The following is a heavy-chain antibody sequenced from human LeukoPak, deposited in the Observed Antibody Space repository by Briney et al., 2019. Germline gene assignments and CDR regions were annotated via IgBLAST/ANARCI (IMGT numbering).Heavy chain of an antibody. V-gene: IGHV3-74*01. Sequence: PGGPLRLSRAASGFPFDAYWMHWVRHAPGKGLMLVSSISSYGGTITYADSVKRRFTISRDNAKTTLFLQMNGLRAEDTAVYYCARGRLSSSGWLTAYWGQGTLVSVSS. CDR2: ISSYGGTI. J-gene: IGHJ4*02. CDR1: GFPFDAYW. CDR3: ARGRLSSSGWLTAY. D-gene: IGHD6-25*01.